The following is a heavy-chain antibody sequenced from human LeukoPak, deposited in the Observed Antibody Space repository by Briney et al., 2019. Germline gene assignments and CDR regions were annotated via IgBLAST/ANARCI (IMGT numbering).Heavy chain of an antibody. V-gene: IGHV4-34*01. CDR1: GDSFSGYY. CDR2: INHSGST. J-gene: IGHJ4*02. D-gene: IGHD2-15*01. CDR3: ARGPHCSGGSCYSPAFDY. Sequence: SETLSLTCAVYGDSFSGYYWSWIRQPPGKGLEWIGEINHSGSTNYNPSLKSRVTISVDSSKKQLSLNLISVTAADTAVYYCARGPHCSGGSCYSPAFDYWGQGTLVTVSS.